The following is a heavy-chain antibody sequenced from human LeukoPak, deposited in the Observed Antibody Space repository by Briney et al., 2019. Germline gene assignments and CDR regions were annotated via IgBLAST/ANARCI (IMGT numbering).Heavy chain of an antibody. CDR1: GFTFSSYS. Sequence: KPGGSLRLSCAASGFTFSSYSMNWVRQAPGKGLEWVSSISSSSSYIYYADSVKGRFTISRDNAKNSLYLQMNSLRAEDTAVYYCARDRASGSWTPLDAFDIWGQGTMVTVSS. D-gene: IGHD6-13*01. V-gene: IGHV3-21*01. CDR3: ARDRASGSWTPLDAFDI. J-gene: IGHJ3*02. CDR2: ISSSSSYI.